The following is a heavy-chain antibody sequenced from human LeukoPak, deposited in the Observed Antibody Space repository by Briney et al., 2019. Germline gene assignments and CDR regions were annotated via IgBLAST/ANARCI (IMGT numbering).Heavy chain of an antibody. D-gene: IGHD3-22*01. J-gene: IGHJ4*02. CDR1: GYTFTGYY. CDR2: INPNSGGT. V-gene: IGHV1-2*02. CDR3: AREVYYDSSGYYYAY. Sequence: ASVKVSCKASGYTFTGYYMHWVRQAPGQGLEWMGWINPNSGGTNYAQKFQGRVTMTRDTSISTAYMELSRLRSDDTAVYYCAREVYYDSSGYYYAYWGQGTLATVSS.